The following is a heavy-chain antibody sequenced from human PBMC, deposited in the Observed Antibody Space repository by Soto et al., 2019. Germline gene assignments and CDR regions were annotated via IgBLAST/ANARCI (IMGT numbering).Heavy chain of an antibody. Sequence: GWSLRLSCAASGFTFRDYGMSWVRQAPGKGLEWVSTISGDGAGTHYADSVKGRFTLSRDNSKDTLYLQMSGLRVEDTALYYCAIDKAPRRGPFLDYWGQGALGTVSS. D-gene: IGHD6-25*01. J-gene: IGHJ4*02. CDR1: GFTFRDYG. CDR3: AIDKAPRRGPFLDY. CDR2: ISGDGAGT. V-gene: IGHV3-23*01.